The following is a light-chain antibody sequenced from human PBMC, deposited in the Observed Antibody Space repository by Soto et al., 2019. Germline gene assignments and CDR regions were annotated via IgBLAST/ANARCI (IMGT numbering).Light chain of an antibody. CDR2: EVS. CDR1: SSDVGGYNY. J-gene: IGLJ3*02. CDR3: SAYTSSSTGV. V-gene: IGLV2-14*01. Sequence: QSALTQPASVSGSPGQSITISCTGTSSDVGGYNYVSWYQQHPGKAPKLMIYEVSNRPSGVSNRFSGSKSGNTASLTIAVLQAEYESDYYCSAYTSSSTGVFGGGTKLTVL.